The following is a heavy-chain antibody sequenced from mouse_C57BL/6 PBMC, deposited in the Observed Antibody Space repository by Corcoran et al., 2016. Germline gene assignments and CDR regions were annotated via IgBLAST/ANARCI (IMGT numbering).Heavy chain of an antibody. CDR3: AGSTMVTRFAY. CDR2: IRYDGSN. D-gene: IGHD2-2*01. Sequence: DVQLQESGPGLVKPSQSLSLTCSVTGYTITSGYYWNWIRQFPGNKLEWMGYIRYDGSNNYNPSLKNRISITRDTSKNQFFLKLNSVTTEDTATYYCAGSTMVTRFAYWGQGTLVTVSA. V-gene: IGHV3-6*01. CDR1: GYTITSGYY. J-gene: IGHJ3*01.